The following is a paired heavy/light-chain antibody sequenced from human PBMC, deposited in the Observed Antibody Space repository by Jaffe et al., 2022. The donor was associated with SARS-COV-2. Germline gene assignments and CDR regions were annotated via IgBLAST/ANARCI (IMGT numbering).Heavy chain of an antibody. D-gene: IGHD3-3*01. Sequence: QVHLQESGPGLVKPSQTLSLTCSVSGGSVSSGANYWTWIRQHPGKGLEWIGYIYYTGSTYYNPSLKSRISISVDTSKNLFSLELSSVTAADTAIYYCARDFNGYHIIDYWGQGTQVTVSS. J-gene: IGHJ4*02. CDR3: ARDFNGYHIIDY. CDR1: GGSVSSGANY. CDR2: IYYTGST. V-gene: IGHV4-31*03.
Light chain of an antibody. CDR2: DVS. Sequence: QSSLTQPASVSGSPGQSITISCTGTGSDIGTYNYVSWYQQHPGRAPKLLLYDVSSRPSGVSNRFSGSKSGNTASLTISGLQAEDEADYFCSSYTTSTTGVFGGGTKLTVL. J-gene: IGLJ3*02. V-gene: IGLV2-14*03. CDR3: SSYTTSTTGV. CDR1: GSDIGTYNY.